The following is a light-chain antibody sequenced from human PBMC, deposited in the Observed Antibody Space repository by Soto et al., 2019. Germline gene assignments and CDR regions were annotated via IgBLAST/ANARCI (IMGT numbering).Light chain of an antibody. J-gene: IGKJ2*01. CDR2: AAD. V-gene: IGKV1-39*01. CDR3: QQNYDVPYI. Sequence: RLTQSPSLLSAAVGDRVTITCRASPSIGSYLNWYQHKPGEAPKLLIFAADTLKSGVPSRFSGSGFNKEFTLTVTSLQPEDFATYYCQQNYDVPYIFGQGTRVEIK. CDR1: PSIGSY.